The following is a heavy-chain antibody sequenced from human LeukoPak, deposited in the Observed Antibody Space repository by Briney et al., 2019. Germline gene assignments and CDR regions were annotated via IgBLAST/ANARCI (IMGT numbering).Heavy chain of an antibody. CDR3: ARVPGLDMYYFDY. J-gene: IGHJ4*02. CDR1: GGSISGYY. V-gene: IGHV4-59*01. D-gene: IGHD3/OR15-3a*01. CDR2: IYYSGST. Sequence: SETLSLTCTVSGGSISGYYYNWIRQPPGKGLEWIGYIYYSGSTNYNPSLKSRVTISGDTSKNQFSLKLSSVTAADTAAYYCARVPGLDMYYFDYWGQGSLVTISS.